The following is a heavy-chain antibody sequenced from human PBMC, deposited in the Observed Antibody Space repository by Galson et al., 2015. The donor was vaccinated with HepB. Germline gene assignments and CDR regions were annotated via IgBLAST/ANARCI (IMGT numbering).Heavy chain of an antibody. CDR1: GYSFTSYW. J-gene: IGHJ6*02. D-gene: IGHD4-23*01. CDR3: ARQDDYGGNYYYYGMDV. CDR2: IYPGDSDT. Sequence: QSGAEVKKPGESLKISCKGSGYSFTSYWIGWVRQMPGKGLEWMGIIYPGDSDTRYSPSFQGQVTISADKSISTAYLQWSSLKASDTAMYYCARQDDYGGNYYYYGMDVWGQGTTVTVSS. V-gene: IGHV5-51*01.